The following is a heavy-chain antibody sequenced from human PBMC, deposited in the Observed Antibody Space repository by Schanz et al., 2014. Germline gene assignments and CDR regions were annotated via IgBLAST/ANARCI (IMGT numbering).Heavy chain of an antibody. J-gene: IGHJ5*02. CDR2: ISPNSGDT. CDR3: AREKGHGYSGLS. D-gene: IGHD5-12*01. Sequence: QVQLVQSGAEVKKPGASMKVSCKASGRTFIVYHVLHWVRQAPGQGLEWMGRISPNSGDTHSAQKFQGRVTMTWDTSITTAYMDLSGLTSDDTAVYYCAREKGHGYSGLSWGQGTLVTVSS. CDR1: GRTFIVYH. V-gene: IGHV1-2*06.